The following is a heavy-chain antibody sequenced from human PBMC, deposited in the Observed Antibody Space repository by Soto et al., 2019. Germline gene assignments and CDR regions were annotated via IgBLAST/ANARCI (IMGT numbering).Heavy chain of an antibody. CDR3: AKSVGASGGSCYLSGCVFDI. Sequence: GGSLRLSCAASGFTFDDYAMHWVQQAPGKGLEWVSGISWNSGSIGYADSVKGRFTISRDNAKNSLYLQMNSLRAEDTALYYCAKSVGASGGSCYLSGCVFDIWGQGTMVTVSS. CDR1: GFTFDDYA. D-gene: IGHD2-15*01. CDR2: ISWNSGSI. J-gene: IGHJ3*02. V-gene: IGHV3-9*01.